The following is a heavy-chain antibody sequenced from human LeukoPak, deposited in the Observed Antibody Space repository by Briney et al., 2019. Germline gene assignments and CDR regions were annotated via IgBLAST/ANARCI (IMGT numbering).Heavy chain of an antibody. J-gene: IGHJ4*02. D-gene: IGHD4-17*01. Sequence: PGGSLRLSCAASGFTFSIYSMNWVRQAPGKGLEWVSYISSSGSTIYYADSVKGRFTISRDNAKNSLYLQMNSLRAEDTAVYYCARDDYGDYVNYFDYWGQGTLVTVSS. CDR2: ISSSGSTI. CDR1: GFTFSIYS. CDR3: ARDDYGDYVNYFDY. V-gene: IGHV3-48*04.